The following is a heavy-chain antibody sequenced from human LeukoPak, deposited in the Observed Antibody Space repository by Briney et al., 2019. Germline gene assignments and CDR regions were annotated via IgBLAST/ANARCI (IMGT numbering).Heavy chain of an antibody. D-gene: IGHD6-19*01. CDR2: ISAYNGNT. CDR3: ARDQAGTDLNY. Sequence: ASVKVSCKASGYTFTGYYMHWVRQAPGQGLEWMGWISAYNGNTNYAQKLQGRVTMTTDTSTSTAYMELRSLRSDDTAVYYCARDQAGTDLNYWGQGTLVTVSS. V-gene: IGHV1-18*04. CDR1: GYTFTGYY. J-gene: IGHJ4*02.